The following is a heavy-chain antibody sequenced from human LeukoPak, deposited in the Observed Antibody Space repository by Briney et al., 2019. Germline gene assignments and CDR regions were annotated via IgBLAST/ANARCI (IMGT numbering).Heavy chain of an antibody. J-gene: IGHJ3*02. D-gene: IGHD4-17*01. CDR3: ARFAMTTLDAFDI. Sequence: GGSLRLSCGASGLTLSSYAMSWVRQAPGKGLEWVSSINNRDGGTYYADSVKGRFTISTDNSKNTLYLQINSLKAEDTAVYYCARFAMTTLDAFDIWGQGTMVTVSS. CDR2: INNRDGGT. V-gene: IGHV3-23*01. CDR1: GLTLSSYA.